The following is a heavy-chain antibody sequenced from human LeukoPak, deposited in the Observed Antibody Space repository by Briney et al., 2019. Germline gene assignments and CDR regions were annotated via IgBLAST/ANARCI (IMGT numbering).Heavy chain of an antibody. CDR2: IYPGDSDT. CDR1: GYSFTSYW. D-gene: IGHD6-13*01. V-gene: IGHV5-51*01. Sequence: GEPLKISCKGSGYSFTSYWIGWVRQTPGKGLEWMGIIYPGDSDTRYSPSFQGQVTISADKSISTAYLQWGSLKASDTAMYYCARGIGIAAADDAFDIWGQGTMVTVSS. J-gene: IGHJ3*02. CDR3: ARGIGIAAADDAFDI.